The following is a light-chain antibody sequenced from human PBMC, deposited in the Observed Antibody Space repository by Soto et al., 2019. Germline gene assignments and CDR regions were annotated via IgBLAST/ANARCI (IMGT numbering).Light chain of an antibody. CDR3: QQYYDTPST. V-gene: IGKV4-1*01. CDR2: WAS. J-gene: IGKJ1*01. Sequence: DIVMTQSPDSLAVSLGERATINCKSSQSVLYSSNNNNYIAWYQQKPGQPPKLIIYWASTRESGVPDRFSGSGSGTDFTHTITSLQAEDVAIYYCQQYYDTPSTFGQGTKVEIK. CDR1: QSVLYSSNNNNY.